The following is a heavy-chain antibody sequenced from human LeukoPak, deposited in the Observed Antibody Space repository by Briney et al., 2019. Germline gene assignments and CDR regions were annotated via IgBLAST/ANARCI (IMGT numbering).Heavy chain of an antibody. J-gene: IGHJ4*02. CDR1: GYTFTSNY. CDR2: IYPRDGST. CDR3: ARDQEGFDY. Sequence: ASVKVSCKASGYTFTSNYIHWVRQAPGQGLEWMGMIYPRDGSTSYAQKFQGGVTVTRDTSTSTVHMELSGLRSEDTAVYYCARDQEGFDYWGQGTLVTVSS. V-gene: IGHV1-46*01.